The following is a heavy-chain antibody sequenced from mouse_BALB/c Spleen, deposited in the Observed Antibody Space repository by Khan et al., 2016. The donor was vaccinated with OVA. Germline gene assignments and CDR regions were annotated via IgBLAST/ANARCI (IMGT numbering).Heavy chain of an antibody. V-gene: IGHV1S137*01. CDR1: GYTFTDYA. D-gene: IGHD2-3*01. Sequence: VQLQESGPELVRPGVSVKISCKGSGYTFTDYAMYWVKQSRAKSLEWIGLISTYSGSTNYNQKFKGKATMTVDKSSSTAYMELARLTSEDSAIYYGARPAYDGYYDYWGQGTTLTVSS. CDR3: ARPAYDGYYDY. J-gene: IGHJ2*01. CDR2: ISTYSGST.